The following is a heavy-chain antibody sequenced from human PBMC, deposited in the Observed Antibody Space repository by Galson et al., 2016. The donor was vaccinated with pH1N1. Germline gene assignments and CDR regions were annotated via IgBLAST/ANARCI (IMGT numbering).Heavy chain of an antibody. Sequence: SCKASGGTFSSYAVSWVRQAPGQGLEWVGGIIGMFGTTTYAQKLQGRVTITAEESTSSSYMELTSLTSEDTALYYCARSRGYSYGSYYFDNWGQGTLVTVSS. V-gene: IGHV1-69*01. J-gene: IGHJ4*02. CDR2: IIGMFGTT. D-gene: IGHD5-18*01. CDR3: ARSRGYSYGSYYFDN. CDR1: GGTFSSYA.